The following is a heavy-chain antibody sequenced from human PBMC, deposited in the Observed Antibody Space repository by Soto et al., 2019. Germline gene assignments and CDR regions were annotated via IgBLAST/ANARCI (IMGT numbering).Heavy chain of an antibody. J-gene: IGHJ6*03. CDR2: TYYRSKWYN. CDR3: ARGVYLMLPAAISYYMDV. CDR1: GDSVSSYDAA. D-gene: IGHD2-2*02. Sequence: PSQTLSLTCAISGDSVSSYDAAWNWVRQSPSRGLEWLGRTYYRSKWYNDYAVSVKSRITINPDTSKNQFSLQLNSVTPEDTAVYYCARGVYLMLPAAISYYMDVWGKGTTVTVSS. V-gene: IGHV6-1*01.